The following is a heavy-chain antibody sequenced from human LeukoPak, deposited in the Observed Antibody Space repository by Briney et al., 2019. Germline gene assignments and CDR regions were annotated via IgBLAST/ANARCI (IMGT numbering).Heavy chain of an antibody. Sequence: SETLSLTCAVYGGSFSGYYWSWIRQPPGKGLEWIGEINHSGSTNYNPCLKSRVTISVDTSKNQFSLKLSSVTAADTAVYYCARGRRFGELFGYWGQGTLVTVSS. CDR3: ARGRRFGELFGY. V-gene: IGHV4-34*01. CDR1: GGSFSGYY. CDR2: INHSGST. D-gene: IGHD3-10*01. J-gene: IGHJ4*02.